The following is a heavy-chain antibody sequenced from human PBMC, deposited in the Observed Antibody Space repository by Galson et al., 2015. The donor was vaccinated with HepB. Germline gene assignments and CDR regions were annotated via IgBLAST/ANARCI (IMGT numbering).Heavy chain of an antibody. CDR2: INPHNGGA. CDR1: GYTFGGYY. CDR3: ARGLAAAGSWRDP. J-gene: IGHJ5*02. D-gene: IGHD6-13*01. Sequence: VKVSCKASGYTFGGYYTHWVRQAPGQGLEWMGRINPHNGGAIYAQKFQGRVTMTSDTSASTAYMELSRLRFDDTAIYYCARGLAAAGSWRDPWGQGTLVTVSS. V-gene: IGHV1-2*06.